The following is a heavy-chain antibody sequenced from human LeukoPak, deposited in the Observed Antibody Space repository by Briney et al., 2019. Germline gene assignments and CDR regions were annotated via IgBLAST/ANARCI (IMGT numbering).Heavy chain of an antibody. Sequence: GGSLRLSCAASGFTFSSYAMSWVRQAPGKGLEWVSAISGSGGSTYYADSVKGRFTISRDNSKDTLYLQMNSLRAEDTAVYYCAKAVSWSTYYFDHWGQGTLVTVSS. J-gene: IGHJ4*02. D-gene: IGHD6-13*01. V-gene: IGHV3-23*01. CDR3: AKAVSWSTYYFDH. CDR2: ISGSGGST. CDR1: GFTFSSYA.